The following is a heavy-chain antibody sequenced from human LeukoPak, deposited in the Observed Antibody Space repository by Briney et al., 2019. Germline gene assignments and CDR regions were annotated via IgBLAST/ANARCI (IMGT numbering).Heavy chain of an antibody. CDR2: IKQDGAEK. CDR3: AGYSSYNDAFDI. J-gene: IGHJ3*02. V-gene: IGHV3-7*01. CDR1: GFTFTTYW. Sequence: GGSLRLSCAASGFTFTTYWMSWVRQAPGKGLEWVANIKQDGAEKYYVDSVKGRFTISRDNAKNSLYLQMNSLRAEDTAVYYCAGYSSYNDAFDIWGQGTMVTVSS. D-gene: IGHD5-18*01.